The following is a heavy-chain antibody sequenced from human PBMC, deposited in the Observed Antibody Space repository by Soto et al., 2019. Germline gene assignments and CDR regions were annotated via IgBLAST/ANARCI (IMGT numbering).Heavy chain of an antibody. J-gene: IGHJ5*01. CDR1: GGSFSGHS. CDR2: INHSGRV. V-gene: IGHV4-34*01. D-gene: IGHD3-22*01. CDR3: STRAYDTNGYYRFDP. Sequence: LSLTCAVYGGSFSGHSWTWIRQSPGKGLEWIGDINHSGRVNYNPSLKSRVTISLDTSKNQFSLTLSAVTAADTAMYYCSTRAYDTNGYYRFDPWGQGTLVTVSS.